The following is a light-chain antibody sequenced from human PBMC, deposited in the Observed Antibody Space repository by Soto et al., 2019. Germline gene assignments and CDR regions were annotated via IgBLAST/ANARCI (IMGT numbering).Light chain of an antibody. CDR3: AAWDDSLIGVA. CDR2: SSN. V-gene: IGLV1-44*01. CDR1: NSNIGTYT. Sequence: QSMLTQPTSASGTPGQRVTISCFGSNSNIGTYTVNWYQQHPGTAPKLLIYSSNQRPSGVPDRFSGSKSGTSASLAISGLQSGDEADYYCAAWDDSLIGVAFGGGTKLTVL. J-gene: IGLJ2*01.